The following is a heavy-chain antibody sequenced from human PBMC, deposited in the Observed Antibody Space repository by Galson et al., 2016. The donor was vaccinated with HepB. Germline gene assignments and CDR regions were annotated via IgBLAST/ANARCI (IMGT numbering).Heavy chain of an antibody. V-gene: IGHV4-59*01. D-gene: IGHD6-19*01. Sequence: ETLSLTCTVSGGSISSYYWSWIRQPPGKGLKWIGYIYYSGSTNYNPSLKSRVTISIDTSKNQFSLKLSSVTAADTAVSYCASWSLHNSSNGWSDAFDIWGQGTLVTVSS. CDR2: IYYSGST. CDR3: ASWSLHNSSNGWSDAFDI. J-gene: IGHJ3*02. CDR1: GGSISSYY.